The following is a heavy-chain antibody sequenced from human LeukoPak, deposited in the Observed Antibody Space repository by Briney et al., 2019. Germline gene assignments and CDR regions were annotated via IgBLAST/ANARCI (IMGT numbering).Heavy chain of an antibody. CDR2: ISGSSNHI. Sequence: GGSLRLSCAASGFTFSSFTMNWVRQAPGKGLEWVSSISGSSNHIYYADSLKGRFTISRDNAKNSMYLQMNSLRAEDTAVYFCARDRCSGGSCYFDYWGQGTLVTVSS. V-gene: IGHV3-21*01. D-gene: IGHD2-15*01. J-gene: IGHJ4*02. CDR1: GFTFSSFT. CDR3: ARDRCSGGSCYFDY.